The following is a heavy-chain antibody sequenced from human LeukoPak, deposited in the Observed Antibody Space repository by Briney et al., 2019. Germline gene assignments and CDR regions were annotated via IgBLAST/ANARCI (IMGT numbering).Heavy chain of an antibody. CDR3: ARGGGATRIDY. J-gene: IGHJ4*02. D-gene: IGHD3-10*01. CDR1: GDSIRSGIYY. Sequence: SEPLSLNCSVSGDSIRSGIYYRSWIRQPAGKGLEWIGRIYTSGSTSYNPALKSRVTISVDTSKNQFSLKLTSVTAADTAVYYCARGGGATRIDYWGQGTLVTVSS. CDR2: IYTSGST. V-gene: IGHV4-61*02.